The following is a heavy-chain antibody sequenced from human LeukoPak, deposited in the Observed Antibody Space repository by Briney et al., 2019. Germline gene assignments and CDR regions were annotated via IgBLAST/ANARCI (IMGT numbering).Heavy chain of an antibody. J-gene: IGHJ4*02. V-gene: IGHV3-66*01. CDR1: GFTFSSNY. CDR3: ARDFPHFDY. Sequence: TGGSLRLSCAASGFTFSSNYMSWFRQAPEKGLEWVSLIYSDGSTYYADSVKGRFTISRDNSKNTLFLQMNSLRAEDTAVYYCARDFPHFDYWGQGTLVTVSS. CDR2: IYSDGST.